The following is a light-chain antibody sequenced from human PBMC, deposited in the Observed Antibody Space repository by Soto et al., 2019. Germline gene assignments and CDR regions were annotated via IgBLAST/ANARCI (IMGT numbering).Light chain of an antibody. CDR3: SSYTSSSTRV. CDR2: DVS. CDR1: SSDVGGYNY. J-gene: IGLJ2*01. Sequence: QSVLTQPASVSGSPGQSITISCTGTSSDVGGYNYVSWYQQHPGKAPKLMIYDVSNRPSGVSNRFSGSKSGNTASLTISGLQAEDEADYCCSSYTSSSTRVFGGGTKLTV. V-gene: IGLV2-14*01.